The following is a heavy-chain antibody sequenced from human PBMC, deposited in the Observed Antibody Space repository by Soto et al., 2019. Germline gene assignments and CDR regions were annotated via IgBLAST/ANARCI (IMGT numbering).Heavy chain of an antibody. D-gene: IGHD3-3*01. CDR2: ISYDGSNK. Sequence: QVQLVESGGGVVQPGRSLRLSCAASGFTFSSYGMHWVRQAPGKGLEWVAVISYDGSNKYYADSVKGRFTISRDNSKNPLYLQMEILSAEDQFVYYCAKDSFLTFVRFFEWSRMGGSYFDYWGQGTLVRVSS. V-gene: IGHV3-30*18. CDR1: GFTFSSYG. J-gene: IGHJ4*02. CDR3: AKDSFLTFVRFFEWSRMGGSYFDY.